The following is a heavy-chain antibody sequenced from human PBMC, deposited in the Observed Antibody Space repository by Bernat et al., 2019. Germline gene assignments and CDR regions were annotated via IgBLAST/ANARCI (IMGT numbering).Heavy chain of an antibody. Sequence: VQLVESGGGLVKPGGSLRLSCAASGFTFSSYGMHWVRQAPGKGLEWVAVIWYDGSNKYYADSVKGRFTISRDNSKNTLYLQMNSLRAEDTAVYYCARDPYFGSGYFDYWGQGTLVTVSS. D-gene: IGHD2-21*01. J-gene: IGHJ4*02. CDR2: IWYDGSNK. V-gene: IGHV3-33*08. CDR3: ARDPYFGSGYFDY. CDR1: GFTFSSYG.